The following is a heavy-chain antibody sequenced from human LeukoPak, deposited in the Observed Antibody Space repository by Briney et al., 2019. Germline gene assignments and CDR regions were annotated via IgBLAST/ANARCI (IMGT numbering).Heavy chain of an antibody. CDR1: GYTFSRYW. J-gene: IGHJ4*02. Sequence: GGSLRLSCAASGYTFSRYWMHWVRQGPGKGLVWVSRINEDGSSTSYAGSVRGRSTISRDNAKNTLYLQMNSLRAEDAAVYYCTTDTFGARDSWGQGTLVTVSS. D-gene: IGHD3-10*01. CDR2: INEDGSST. CDR3: TTDTFGARDS. V-gene: IGHV3-74*01.